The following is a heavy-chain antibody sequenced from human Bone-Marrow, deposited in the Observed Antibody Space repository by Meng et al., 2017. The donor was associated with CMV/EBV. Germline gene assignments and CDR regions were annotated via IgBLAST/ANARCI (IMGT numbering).Heavy chain of an antibody. Sequence: SLKISCAVSGFTFDDYAMHWVRQAPGKGLEWVSGISWNSGSIGYADSVKGRFTISRDNAKNSLYLQMNSLRAEDTALYYCAKDIGRATVTLHYYYYGMDVWGQGTTVTVSS. V-gene: IGHV3-9*01. CDR2: ISWNSGSI. D-gene: IGHD4-11*01. CDR3: AKDIGRATVTLHYYYYGMDV. J-gene: IGHJ6*02. CDR1: GFTFDDYA.